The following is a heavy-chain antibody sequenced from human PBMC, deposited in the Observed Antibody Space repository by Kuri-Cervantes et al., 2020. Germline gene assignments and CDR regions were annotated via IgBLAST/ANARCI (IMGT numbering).Heavy chain of an antibody. D-gene: IGHD1-26*01. CDR1: GFTFSSYW. Sequence: GESLQISCAASGFTFSSYWMHWVRQAPGKGLVWVSRINSDGSSTSYADSVKGRFTISRDNAKNTLYLQMNSLRAEDTAVYYCARVRWEPPYYYGMDVWGQGTTVTVSS. V-gene: IGHV3-74*01. CDR3: ARVRWEPPYYYGMDV. CDR2: INSDGSST. J-gene: IGHJ6*02.